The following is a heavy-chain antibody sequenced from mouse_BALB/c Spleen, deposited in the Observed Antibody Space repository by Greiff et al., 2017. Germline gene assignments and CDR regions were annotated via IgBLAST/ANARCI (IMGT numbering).Heavy chain of an antibody. D-gene: IGHD2-3*01. CDR2: IRNKANGYTT. CDR3: ARGIYDGYYGAMDY. Sequence: EVKLVESGGGLVQPGGSLRLSCATSGFTFTDYYMSWVRQPPGKALEWLGFIRNKANGYTTEYSASVKGRFTISRDNSQSILYLQMNTLRAEDSATYYCARGIYDGYYGAMDYWGQGTSVTVSS. J-gene: IGHJ4*01. V-gene: IGHV7-3*02. CDR1: GFTFTDYY.